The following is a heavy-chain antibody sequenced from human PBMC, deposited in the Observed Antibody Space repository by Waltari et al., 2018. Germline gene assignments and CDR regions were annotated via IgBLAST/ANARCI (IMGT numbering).Heavy chain of an antibody. Sequence: EVQLVQSGAELNKPGESLKISCEGSGYSFPSYWIGWVRQMPGKGLEWMGIIYPYDSKTRYSPSFKGQVTISADKSINTAYLQWSSLKASDTAIYYCARHGGSSSPYYYYYMDVWGKGTTVTVSS. CDR2: IYPYDSKT. J-gene: IGHJ6*03. V-gene: IGHV5-51*01. D-gene: IGHD6-6*01. CDR1: GYSFPSYW. CDR3: ARHGGSSSPYYYYYMDV.